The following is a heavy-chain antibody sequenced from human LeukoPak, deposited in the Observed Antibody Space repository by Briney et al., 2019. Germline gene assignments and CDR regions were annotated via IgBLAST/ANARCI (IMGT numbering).Heavy chain of an antibody. CDR2: IYPGGSDT. CDR3: ARPWGRVEPRMGDAFDL. J-gene: IGHJ3*01. CDR1: GYSFTSYW. D-gene: IGHD3-16*01. Sequence: GGSLKISWQGSGYSFTSYWIGWVRQMPGKGLEWMGIIYPGGSDTRYRPSFQGQVTISADKSNSPAYLQWSSLEASDPAMYYCARPWGRVEPRMGDAFDLWGQGTMVTVSS. V-gene: IGHV5-51*01.